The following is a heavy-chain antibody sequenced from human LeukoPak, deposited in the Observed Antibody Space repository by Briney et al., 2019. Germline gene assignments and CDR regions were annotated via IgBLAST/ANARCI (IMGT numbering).Heavy chain of an antibody. D-gene: IGHD2-2*01. Sequence: GRSLRLSCAASGVTFSSYAMHWVRQAPGKGLEWVAVISYDGSNKYYADSVKGRFTISRDNSKNTLYLQMNSLRAEDTAVYYCASQRYCSSTSCYAGSYYYYGMDVWGQGTTVTVSS. J-gene: IGHJ6*02. CDR1: GVTFSSYA. CDR3: ASQRYCSSTSCYAGSYYYYGMDV. CDR2: ISYDGSNK. V-gene: IGHV3-30-3*01.